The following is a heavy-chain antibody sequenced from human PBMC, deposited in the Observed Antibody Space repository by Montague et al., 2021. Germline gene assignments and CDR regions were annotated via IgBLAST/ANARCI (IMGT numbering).Heavy chain of an antibody. CDR1: GFVFSSYW. D-gene: IGHD4-17*01. J-gene: IGHJ5*01. CDR3: AKGGTTAMTPSSA. Sequence: PRLSCAASGFVFSSYWMTWVRRAPGKGLEWVANIKQDGFEKYYVESVRGRFTISRDNDKDSLYLQMNSLGVEDTAMYYCAKGGTTAMTPSSAWGHGTLVTVSS. V-gene: IGHV3-7*01. CDR2: IKQDGFEK.